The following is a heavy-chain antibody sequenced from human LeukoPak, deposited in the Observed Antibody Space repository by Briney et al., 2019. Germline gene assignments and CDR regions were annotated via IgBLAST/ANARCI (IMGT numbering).Heavy chain of an antibody. D-gene: IGHD4-17*01. CDR1: GGSISSGDYY. Sequence: SETLSLTCTVSGGSISSGDYYWSWIRQPPGKGLEWIGYIYYSGSTYYKSSLKSRVTISVDTSKNQFSLKLSSVTAADTAIYYCARDRTTVTSYDYWGQGTLVTVSP. V-gene: IGHV4-30-4*08. J-gene: IGHJ4*02. CDR2: IYYSGST. CDR3: ARDRTTVTSYDY.